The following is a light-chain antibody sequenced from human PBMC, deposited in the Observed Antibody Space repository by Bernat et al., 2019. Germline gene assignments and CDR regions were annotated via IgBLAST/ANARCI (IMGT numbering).Light chain of an antibody. CDR1: QDIDNF. V-gene: IGKV1-17*01. CDR3: LQHHTYPFT. Sequence: DIQMTQSPSSLSASIGDRVTITCQASQDIDNFLNWYQQKPGKAPERLIFTAFTLQSGVPSRFSGRASGAEFTLTISSLQPEDFATYYCLQHHTYPFTFGPGTKVDIK. J-gene: IGKJ3*01. CDR2: TAF.